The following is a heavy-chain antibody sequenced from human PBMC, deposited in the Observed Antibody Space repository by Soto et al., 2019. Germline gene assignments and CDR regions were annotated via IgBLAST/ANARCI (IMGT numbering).Heavy chain of an antibody. CDR2: VSPPFRTS. CDR1: GVSFNNNG. V-gene: IGHV1-69*01. J-gene: IGHJ6*02. CDR3: ARVLYYGSGSYSPYGMDV. Sequence: QVQLVQSGAEVKQPGSSVKVSCKTSGVSFNNNGIGWVRQAPGHGLEWMGGVSPPFRTSNYARKFQGRISITADASTGTVNMELRSLKSEDTAQYYCARVLYYGSGSYSPYGMDVWGQGTTVTVSS. D-gene: IGHD3-10*01.